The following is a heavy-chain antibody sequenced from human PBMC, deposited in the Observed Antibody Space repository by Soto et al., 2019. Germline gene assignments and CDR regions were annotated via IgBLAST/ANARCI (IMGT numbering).Heavy chain of an antibody. J-gene: IGHJ5*02. CDR2: MNPGSGDA. CDR1: GYSFTNND. CDR3: ARMATFGSLNWFDP. D-gene: IGHD3-16*01. Sequence: ASVKVSCKASGYSFTNNDVSWVRQATGQGLEWMGWMNPGSGDAGYAQKFQGRVTMTRDISIATAYMELSSLRSDDTAIYYCARMATFGSLNWFDPWGQGTLVTVSS. V-gene: IGHV1-8*01.